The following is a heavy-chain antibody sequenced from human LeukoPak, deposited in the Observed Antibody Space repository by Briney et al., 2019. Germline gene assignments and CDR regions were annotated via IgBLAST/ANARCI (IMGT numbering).Heavy chain of an antibody. Sequence: AASVKVSCKASGYTFTSYRISRVRPGPGQGLEWMGWISAYNGNTNYAQKLQGRVTMTTDTSTSTAYMELRSLRSDDTAVYYCARGGITMVRGVISDAFDIWGQGTMVTVSS. CDR1: GYTFTSYR. J-gene: IGHJ3*02. CDR3: ARGGITMVRGVISDAFDI. V-gene: IGHV1-18*01. D-gene: IGHD3-10*01. CDR2: ISAYNGNT.